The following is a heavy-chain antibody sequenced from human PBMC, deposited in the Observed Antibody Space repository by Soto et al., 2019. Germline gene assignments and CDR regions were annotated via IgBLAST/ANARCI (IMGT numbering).Heavy chain of an antibody. J-gene: IGHJ4*02. Sequence: QVQLQESGPGLVRPSGALSVSCAVSGDSISRSHWWSSVRQSPGKGLEWIGEISHSGITNYNPSLKCRVTISRDKSKNQLSLKLTSVTAEDTAVYYCARVRYDRSGFDHWGQGTLVSVSS. CDR1: GDSISRSHW. CDR2: ISHSGIT. D-gene: IGHD3-22*01. V-gene: IGHV4-4*02. CDR3: ARVRYDRSGFDH.